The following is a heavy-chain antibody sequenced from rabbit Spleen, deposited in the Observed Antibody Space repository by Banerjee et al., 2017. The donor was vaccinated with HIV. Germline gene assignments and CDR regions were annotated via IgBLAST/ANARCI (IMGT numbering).Heavy chain of an antibody. CDR3: AREDVGGSVVL. J-gene: IGHJ4*01. CDR2: IDPVFGIT. Sequence: QLVESGGGLVQPGGSLKLSCKASGFTLSSYYMNWVRQAPGKGLEWIGYIDPVFGITYYANWVNGRFSISRENAQNTVFLQMTSLTAADTATYFCAREDVGGSVVLWGQGTLVTVS. V-gene: IGHV1S7*01. D-gene: IGHD5-1*01. CDR1: GFTLSSYY.